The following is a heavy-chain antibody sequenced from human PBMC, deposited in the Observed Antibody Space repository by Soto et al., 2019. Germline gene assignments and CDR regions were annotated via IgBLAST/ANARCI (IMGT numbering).Heavy chain of an antibody. CDR2: ISAYNGNT. Sequence: QVQLVQSGAEVKKPGASVKVSCKASGYTFTSYGISWVRQAPGQGLEWMGWISAYNGNTNYAQKLQGRVTMTTDTSTSTAYMELRSLRSDHTAVYYSARDTYCGGDCPLYYFDYWGQGTLVTVSS. J-gene: IGHJ4*02. CDR1: GYTFTSYG. CDR3: ARDTYCGGDCPLYYFDY. V-gene: IGHV1-18*01. D-gene: IGHD2-21*02.